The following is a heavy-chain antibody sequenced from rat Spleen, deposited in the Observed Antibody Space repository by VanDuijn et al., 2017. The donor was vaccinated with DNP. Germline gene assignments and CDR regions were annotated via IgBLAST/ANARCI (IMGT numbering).Heavy chain of an antibody. CDR3: TTHGSITSVSTGAMNV. CDR2: IVYDGSGS. CDR1: GFTFSDYN. Sequence: EVQLVESGGGLVQPGRSLKLSCAASGFTFSDYNMAWVRQAPKKGLEWVATIVYDGSGSYYGDSVMGRFIISRDNAKSTLYLQMDSLRSEDTATYYCTTHGSITSVSTGAMNVWGQGTSVTVSS. D-gene: IGHD1-10*01. V-gene: IGHV5S10*01. J-gene: IGHJ4*01.